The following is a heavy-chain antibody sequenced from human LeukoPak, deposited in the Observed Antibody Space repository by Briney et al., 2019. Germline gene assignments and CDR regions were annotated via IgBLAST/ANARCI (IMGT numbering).Heavy chain of an antibody. CDR3: ARDPPYYYDSSGYSDFDY. CDR1: GYTFTSYG. D-gene: IGHD3-22*01. V-gene: IGHV1-18*01. J-gene: IGHJ4*02. CDR2: ISAYNGNT. Sequence: RASVKVSCKASGYTFTSYGISWVRQAPGQGLEWMGWISAYNGNTNYAQKLQGRVTMTTDTSTSTAYMELRSLRSDDTAVYYCARDPPYYYDSSGYSDFDYWGQGILVTVSS.